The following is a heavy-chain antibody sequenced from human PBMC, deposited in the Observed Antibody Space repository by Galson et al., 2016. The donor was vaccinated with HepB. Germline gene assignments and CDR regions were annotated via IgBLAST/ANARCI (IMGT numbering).Heavy chain of an antibody. J-gene: IGHJ3*02. CDR3: AREPAATGDAFDI. CDR2: SDYSGST. V-gene: IGHV4-59*01. CDR1: DGSFSGFC. D-gene: IGHD3-9*01. Sequence: SETLSLTCAVYDGSFSGFCCNWTRQPPGKGLEWTGYSDYSGSTNYNPSLKSRVTISADTSKNQFSLKVSSVTAADTAVYYGAREPAATGDAFDIWGQGTMVTVSS.